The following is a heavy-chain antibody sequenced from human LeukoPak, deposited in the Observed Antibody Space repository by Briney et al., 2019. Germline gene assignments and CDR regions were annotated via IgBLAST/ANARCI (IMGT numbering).Heavy chain of an antibody. J-gene: IGHJ4*02. Sequence: SVNVSCKSSGGTFSSYAISWVRPAPGQGLEWMGGIIPIFGTANYAQKFQGRVTITTDESTSTAYMELSSLKSEDTAVYYCARDEGATTAGYWGQGTLVTVSS. CDR1: GGTFSSYA. V-gene: IGHV1-69*05. CDR3: ARDEGATTAGY. D-gene: IGHD1-26*01. CDR2: IIPIFGTA.